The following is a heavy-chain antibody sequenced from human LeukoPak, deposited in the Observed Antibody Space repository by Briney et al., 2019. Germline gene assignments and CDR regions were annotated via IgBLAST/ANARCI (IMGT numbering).Heavy chain of an antibody. D-gene: IGHD4-17*01. CDR1: GGSISSYY. Sequence: SETLSLTCTVSGGSISSYYWSWIRQPAGKGLEWIGRIYTSGSTNYNPSLKSRVTISVDTSKNQFSLKLSSVTAADTAVYYCASLYGDYPSRNYYYYGMDVWGQGTTVTVSS. CDR2: IYTSGST. J-gene: IGHJ6*02. CDR3: ASLYGDYPSRNYYYYGMDV. V-gene: IGHV4-4*07.